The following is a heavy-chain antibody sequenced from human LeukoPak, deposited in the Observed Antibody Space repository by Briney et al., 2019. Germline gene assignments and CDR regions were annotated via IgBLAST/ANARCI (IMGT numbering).Heavy chain of an antibody. Sequence: TSETLSLTCTVSGGSISSYYWSWIRQPPGKGLEWIGYIYYSGSTNHNPSLKSRVTISVDTSKNQFSLKLSSVTAADTAVYYCARGPLPYGSGSFDYWGQGTLVTVSS. CDR3: ARGPLPYGSGSFDY. D-gene: IGHD3-10*01. V-gene: IGHV4-59*08. J-gene: IGHJ4*02. CDR1: GGSISSYY. CDR2: IYYSGST.